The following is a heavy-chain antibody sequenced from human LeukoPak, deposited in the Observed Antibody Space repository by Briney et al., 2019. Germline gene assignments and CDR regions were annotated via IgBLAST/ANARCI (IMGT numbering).Heavy chain of an antibody. D-gene: IGHD2-2*01. Sequence: SETLSLTCTVSGGSISSYYWSWIRQPPGKGLEWIGYIYYSGITNYNPSLKSRVTISVDTSKNQFSLRLYSVTAADTAVYYCARAVAPAVTWDYWGQGTLVTVSS. CDR2: IYYSGIT. V-gene: IGHV4-59*01. CDR3: ARAVAPAVTWDY. CDR1: GGSISSYY. J-gene: IGHJ4*02.